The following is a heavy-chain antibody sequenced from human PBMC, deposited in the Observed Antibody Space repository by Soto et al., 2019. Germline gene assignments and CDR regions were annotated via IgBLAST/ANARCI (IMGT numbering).Heavy chain of an antibody. D-gene: IGHD3-3*01. CDR3: AKVNTFMIFRVVTSQFDY. J-gene: IGHJ4*02. CDR2: FDPEDGET. V-gene: IGHV1-24*01. CDR1: GYTLTELS. Sequence: GASVKVSCKVSGYTLTELSMHWVRQAPGKGLEWMGGFDPEDGETIYAQKFQGRVTMTEDTSTDTAYMELSSLRSEDTAVYYCAKVNTFMIFRVVTSQFDYWRQAILVTVS.